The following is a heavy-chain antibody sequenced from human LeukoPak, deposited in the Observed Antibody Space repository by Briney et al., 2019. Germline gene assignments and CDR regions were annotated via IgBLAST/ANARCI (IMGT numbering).Heavy chain of an antibody. D-gene: IGHD3-3*01. J-gene: IGHJ4*02. CDR2: IKKDGSQK. Sequence: GGSLRLSCAASGFTFSSFWMSWVRQAPGKGLEWVANIKKDGSQKYHVDSVEGRFTISRDNAKNSLCLQMDSLRVDDTAVYYCTRVFGGYDVSDYWGQGTLVTVSS. V-gene: IGHV3-7*03. CDR1: GFTFSSFW. CDR3: TRVFGGYDVSDY.